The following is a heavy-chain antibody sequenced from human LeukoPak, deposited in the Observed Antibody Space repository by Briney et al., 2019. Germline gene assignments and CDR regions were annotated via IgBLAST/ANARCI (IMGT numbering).Heavy chain of an antibody. Sequence: PSETLSLTCTVSGGSISSYYWSWIRQPPGKGLEWIGYIYYSGSTNYNPSLKSQVTISVDTSKNQFSLKLSSVTAADTAVYYCARASLCSSTSCYSGDWFDPWGQGTLVTVSS. CDR2: IYYSGST. J-gene: IGHJ5*02. D-gene: IGHD2-2*01. CDR3: ARASLCSSTSCYSGDWFDP. CDR1: GGSISSYY. V-gene: IGHV4-59*01.